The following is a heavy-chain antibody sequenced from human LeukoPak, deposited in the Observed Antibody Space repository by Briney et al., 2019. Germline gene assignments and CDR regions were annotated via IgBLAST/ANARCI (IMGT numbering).Heavy chain of an antibody. CDR3: ARRKTGTAASPLYYFDY. Sequence: GGSLRLPCAASGLSFSTSWRRWAPQAPGKGLEGVANIKQDGSEKYYVDSVKGRFIVSRDNARNSLFLQMNNLRAEDTAVYYCARRKTGTAASPLYYFDYWGQGTLVTVSS. J-gene: IGHJ4*01. D-gene: IGHD1-1*01. CDR2: IKQDGSEK. V-gene: IGHV3-7*01. CDR1: GLSFSTSW.